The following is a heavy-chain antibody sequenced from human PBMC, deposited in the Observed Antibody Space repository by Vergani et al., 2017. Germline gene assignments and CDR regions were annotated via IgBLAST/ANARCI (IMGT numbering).Heavy chain of an antibody. V-gene: IGHV3-48*04. CDR2: ISSGSSTI. CDR3: TPQRVDIVATIWWGWFDP. D-gene: IGHD5-12*01. Sequence: EVQLVESGGGLVQPGGSLRLSCAASGFTFSSYSMNWVRQAPGKGLDGVSYISSGSSTIYYADSVKGRFTISRDNAKNSLYLQMNSLRAEDTAVYYCTPQRVDIVATIWWGWFDPWGQGTLVTVSS. J-gene: IGHJ5*02. CDR1: GFTFSSYS.